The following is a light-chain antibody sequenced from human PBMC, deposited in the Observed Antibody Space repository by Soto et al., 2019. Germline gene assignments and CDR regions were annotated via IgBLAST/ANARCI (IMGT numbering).Light chain of an antibody. Sequence: QSVLTQPRSVSGSPGQSVTISCTGTSSDVGGHNYGTWYQLHPGKAPKLMIYDVNKRPSGVPDRFSGSKSGNTASLTISGLQAEDETDYYCCSYAGSYTLVFGGGTKLTVL. CDR1: SSDVGGHNY. J-gene: IGLJ3*02. V-gene: IGLV2-11*01. CDR3: CSYAGSYTLV. CDR2: DVN.